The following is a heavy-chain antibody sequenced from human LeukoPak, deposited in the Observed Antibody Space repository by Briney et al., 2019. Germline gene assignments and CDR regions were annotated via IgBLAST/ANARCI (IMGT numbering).Heavy chain of an antibody. D-gene: IGHD6-19*01. CDR3: ARGGASGWSGSFDY. Sequence: GGSLRLSCAASGFTVSSNYMSWVRQATGKGLEWVSVIYSGGSTYYADSVKGRFAISRDNSKNTLYLQMNSLRAEDTAVYYCARGGASGWSGSFDYWGQGTLVTVSS. V-gene: IGHV3-53*01. CDR2: IYSGGST. CDR1: GFTVSSNY. J-gene: IGHJ4*02.